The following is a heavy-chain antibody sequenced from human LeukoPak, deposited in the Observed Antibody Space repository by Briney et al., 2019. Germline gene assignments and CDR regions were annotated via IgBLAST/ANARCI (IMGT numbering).Heavy chain of an antibody. CDR3: AKDFGSPYSSGWYARD. D-gene: IGHD6-19*01. Sequence: GGSLILSCAASGFTFSSYAMSWVRQAPGKGLEWVSAISGSGGSTYYADSVKGRFTISRDNSKNTLYLQMNSLRAEDTAVYYCAKDFGSPYSSGWYARDWGQGTLVTVSS. CDR2: ISGSGGST. J-gene: IGHJ4*02. V-gene: IGHV3-23*01. CDR1: GFTFSSYA.